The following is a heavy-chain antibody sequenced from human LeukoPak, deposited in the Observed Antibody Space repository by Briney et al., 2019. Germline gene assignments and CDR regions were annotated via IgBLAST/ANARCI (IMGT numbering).Heavy chain of an antibody. D-gene: IGHD2-15*01. CDR1: VFTFSSYA. J-gene: IGHJ4*02. Sequence: PGGSLRLSCAASVFTFSSYAMSSVRQAPGQELKGFSAISGSGSSTYYADSVKGRVTISRDNSTYTLYLQMNSLRAEDTALYYCAKVGLGIVVVVAATPGGFDYWGQGTLVTVSS. CDR2: ISGSGSST. CDR3: AKVGLGIVVVVAATPGGFDY. V-gene: IGHV3-23*01.